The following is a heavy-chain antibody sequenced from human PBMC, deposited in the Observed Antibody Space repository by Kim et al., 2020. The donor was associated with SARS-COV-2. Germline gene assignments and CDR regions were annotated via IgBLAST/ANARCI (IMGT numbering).Heavy chain of an antibody. CDR3: ARHGSIAARHVDVSDY. V-gene: IGHV5-51*01. Sequence: GESLKISCKGSGYSFTSYWIGWVRQMPGKGLEWMGIIYPGDSDTRYSPSFQGQVTISADKSISTAYLQWSSLKASDTAMYYCARHGSIAARHVDVSDYWGQGTLVTVSS. J-gene: IGHJ4*02. CDR1: GYSFTSYW. CDR2: IYPGDSDT. D-gene: IGHD6-6*01.